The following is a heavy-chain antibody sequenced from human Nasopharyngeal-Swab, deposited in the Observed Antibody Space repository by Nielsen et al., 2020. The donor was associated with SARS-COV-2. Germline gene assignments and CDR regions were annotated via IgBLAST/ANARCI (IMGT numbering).Heavy chain of an antibody. CDR1: GSSFTSYW. CDR2: IYPGDSDT. Sequence: GGSLRLSCKGSGSSFTSYWIGWVRQMPGKGLEWMGIIYPGDSDTRYSPSFQGQVTISADKSISTAYLQWSSLKASDTAMYYCARLACSGGSCYIPYYYYGMDVWGQGTTVTVSS. V-gene: IGHV5-51*01. D-gene: IGHD2-15*01. CDR3: ARLACSGGSCYIPYYYYGMDV. J-gene: IGHJ6*02.